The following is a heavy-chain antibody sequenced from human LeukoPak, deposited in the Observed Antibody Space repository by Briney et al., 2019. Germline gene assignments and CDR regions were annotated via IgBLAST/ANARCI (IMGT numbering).Heavy chain of an antibody. D-gene: IGHD3-22*01. CDR3: AKNPHDSCGYNVDF. V-gene: IGHV3-23*01. CDR2: IAGSGGST. J-gene: IGHJ4*02. Sequence: GGSLRLSCGASGFTFSSYGMTWVRQAPGKGLEWVSGIAGSGGSTYYADSVKGRLTISRDNSKNTLYLQMNSLRAEDTAVYYCAKNPHDSCGYNVDFWGQGTLVTVSS. CDR1: GFTFSSYG.